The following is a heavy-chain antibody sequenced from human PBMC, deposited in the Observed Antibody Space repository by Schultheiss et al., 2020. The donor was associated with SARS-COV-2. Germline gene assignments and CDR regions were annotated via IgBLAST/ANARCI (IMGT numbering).Heavy chain of an antibody. CDR1: GFTFSSYA. CDR2: ISSSSTYI. V-gene: IGHV3-21*01. D-gene: IGHD1-14*01. J-gene: IGHJ6*02. CDR3: ARGATTHGMDV. Sequence: GGSLRLSCAASGFTFSSYAMSWVRQAPGKGLEWVSSISSSSTYIYYADSVKGRFTISRDNAKNSLFLQMNSLRAEDTAVYYCARGATTHGMDVWGQGTTVTVSS.